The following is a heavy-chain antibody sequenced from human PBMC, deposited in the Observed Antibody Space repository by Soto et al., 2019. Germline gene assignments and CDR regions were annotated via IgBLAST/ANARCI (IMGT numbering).Heavy chain of an antibody. Sequence: LLQSGAEVKKPGASVNVSCKASGYTFTAHYIQWVRQAPGQGLEWMGTINPDSGSTSYAQKFQGRVTMPTDTPTRTVYMGVRRLRSDDPAKYYCARGHGNNNNVQANFYDGLDVWGLGTTVTFSS. CDR3: ARGHGNNNNVQANFYDGLDV. CDR1: GYTFTAHY. J-gene: IGHJ6*02. V-gene: IGHV1-46*01. CDR2: INPDSGST. D-gene: IGHD1-20*01.